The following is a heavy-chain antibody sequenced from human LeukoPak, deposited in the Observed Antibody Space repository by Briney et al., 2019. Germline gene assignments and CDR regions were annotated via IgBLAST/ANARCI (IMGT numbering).Heavy chain of an antibody. CDR2: ISYDGSNK. CDR1: GFTFSSYG. CDR3: AKDFLGSSRAFDI. D-gene: IGHD2-2*01. Sequence: PGGSLRLSCAASGFTFSSYGMHWVRQAPGKGLEWVAVISYDGSNKYFADSVKGRFTISRDNSKNTLYLQMNGLRAEDTAVYYCAKDFLGSSRAFDIWGQGTMVTVSS. V-gene: IGHV3-30*18. J-gene: IGHJ3*02.